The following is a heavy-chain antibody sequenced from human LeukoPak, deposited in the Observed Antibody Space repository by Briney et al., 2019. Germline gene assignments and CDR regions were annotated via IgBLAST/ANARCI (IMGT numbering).Heavy chain of an antibody. J-gene: IGHJ4*02. D-gene: IGHD1-26*01. CDR3: ARAGSGSSRPYYFDY. CDR2: IYSGGTT. V-gene: IGHV3-53*01. CDR1: GFNVGNNY. Sequence: PGGSLRLSCAASGFNVGNNYMTWVRQAPGKGLEWVSVIYSGGTTSYADSVKGRFTISRDSPKNTLYLQMNSLRAGDTAVYHCARAGSGSSRPYYFDYWGQGTLVTVSS.